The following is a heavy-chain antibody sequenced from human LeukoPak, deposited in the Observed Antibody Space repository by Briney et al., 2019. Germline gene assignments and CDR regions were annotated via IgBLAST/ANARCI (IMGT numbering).Heavy chain of an antibody. CDR3: ARRVAAGGTCMGY. CDR2: MNPNSGNT. CDR1: GYSFTSYD. J-gene: IGHJ4*02. Sequence: GASVKVSCKASGYSFTSYDINWVRQATGQGLEWMGWMNPNSGNTGSAQKFQGRVTMTRNTSISTAYMELSNLRSEDTAVYYCARRVAAGGTCMGYWGQGTLVTVFS. D-gene: IGHD6-13*01. V-gene: IGHV1-8*01.